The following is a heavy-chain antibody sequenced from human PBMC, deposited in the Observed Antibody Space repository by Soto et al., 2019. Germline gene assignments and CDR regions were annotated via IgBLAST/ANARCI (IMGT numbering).Heavy chain of an antibody. D-gene: IGHD3-16*01. Sequence: GGSLRLSCAASGFTFSSYAMSWVRQAPGKGLEWVSAISGSGGSTYYADSVKGRFTISRDNSKNTLYLQMNSLRAEDTAVYYCAKDSYDYIWGSYPDAFDIWGQGTMVTVSS. CDR1: GFTFSSYA. CDR3: AKDSYDYIWGSYPDAFDI. CDR2: ISGSGGST. J-gene: IGHJ3*02. V-gene: IGHV3-23*01.